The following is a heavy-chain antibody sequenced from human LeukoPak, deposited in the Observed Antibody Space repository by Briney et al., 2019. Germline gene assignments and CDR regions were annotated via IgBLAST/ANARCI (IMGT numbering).Heavy chain of an antibody. CDR1: GYPISSGYY. J-gene: IGHJ5*02. CDR2: IYHSGST. D-gene: IGHD4-17*01. CDR3: VMDYGDSGWFDP. V-gene: IGHV4-38-2*01. Sequence: SETLSLTCAVSGYPISSGYYWGWIRQPPGKGLEWIGNIYHSGSTYYNPSLKSRVIISVDTSKNQFSLKLSSVTAADTAVYYCVMDYGDSGWFDPWGQGTLVTVSS.